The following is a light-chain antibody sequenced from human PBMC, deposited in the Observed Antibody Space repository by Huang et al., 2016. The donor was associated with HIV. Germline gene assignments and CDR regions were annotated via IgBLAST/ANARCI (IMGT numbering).Light chain of an antibody. CDR2: SAS. J-gene: IGKJ2*01. V-gene: IGKV1-16*01. CDR3: QQYDNYPRT. Sequence: DIQLTQSPSSLSASVGDTVTITCRESKYTSEYLSWCQQKPGQAPTSLIYSASTLHPGVPSRFSGSGSGTRFTLTINSLQPEDFATYYCQQYDNYPRTFGQGTKVDIK. CDR1: KYTSEY.